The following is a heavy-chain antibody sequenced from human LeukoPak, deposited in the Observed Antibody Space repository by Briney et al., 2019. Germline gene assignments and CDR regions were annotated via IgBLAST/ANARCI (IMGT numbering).Heavy chain of an antibody. CDR3: ARGRYSGTTYYFDY. V-gene: IGHV3-23*01. D-gene: IGHD5-12*01. CDR1: GFTFSSYA. Sequence: PGGSLRLSCAASGFTFSSYAMSWVRQAPGKGLEWVLVISGSGGSTYYADSVKGRFTISRDNSKNTLYLQMNSLRAEDTAMYYCARGRYSGTTYYFDYWGQGTLVTVSS. CDR2: ISGSGGST. J-gene: IGHJ4*02.